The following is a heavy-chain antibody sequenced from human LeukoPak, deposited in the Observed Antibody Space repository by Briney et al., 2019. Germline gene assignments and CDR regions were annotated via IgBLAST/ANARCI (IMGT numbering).Heavy chain of an antibody. V-gene: IGHV4-39*02. J-gene: IGHJ4*02. Sequence: SETLSLTCTVSGASISSTTFYWGWIRQPPGKGLEWIGTIYYSGSTYYNPSLKSRVTISVDASKNHFSLRLSSVTAADTAVYYCVRRGVGPTRLYYFDYWGQGTLVTVSS. CDR1: GASISSTTFY. CDR3: VRRGVGPTRLYYFDY. D-gene: IGHD1-26*01. CDR2: IYYSGST.